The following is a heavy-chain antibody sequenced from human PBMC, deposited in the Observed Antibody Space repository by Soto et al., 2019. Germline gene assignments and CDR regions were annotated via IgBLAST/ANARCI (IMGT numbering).Heavy chain of an antibody. Sequence: EVQLVESGGGLIQPGGSLRLSCAVSGFTVSNNYMSWVRQAPGKGLEGVSVIYSGGYTAYGDSVKGRFTISRDNSKNTLFLQKNGRGADDPPVYCGAAPPGGGGYWGQGTLVTVSS. J-gene: IGHJ4*02. D-gene: IGHD3-10*01. CDR2: IYSGGYT. CDR1: GFTVSNNY. CDR3: AAPPGGGGY. V-gene: IGHV3-53*01.